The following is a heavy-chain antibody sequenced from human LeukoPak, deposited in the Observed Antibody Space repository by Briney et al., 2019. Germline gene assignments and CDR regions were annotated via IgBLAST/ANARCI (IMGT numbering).Heavy chain of an antibody. CDR2: IYSDGST. CDR1: GFTVSNNY. J-gene: IGHJ4*02. D-gene: IGHD1-1*01. V-gene: IGHV3-53*05. CDR3: AKGVGTAPEASDY. Sequence: GGSLRLSCAASGFTVSNNYMSWVRQAPGKGLGWVSVIYSDGSTYYADSVKGRFTISRDNAKNSLYLQMNSLRAEDTALYYCAKGVGTAPEASDYWGQGTLVTVSS.